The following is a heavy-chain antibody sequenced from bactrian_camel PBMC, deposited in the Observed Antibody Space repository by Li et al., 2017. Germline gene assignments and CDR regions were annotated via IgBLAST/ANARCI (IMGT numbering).Heavy chain of an antibody. D-gene: IGHD1*01. J-gene: IGHJ4*01. Sequence: QVQLVESGGGLVQPGESLRLSCVASGITFSRHDMSWVRQAPGKEVEWVAGITSLPSLFRAASYADSVKGRFTISRDNAKDTIYLQMNSLTPDDTAVYHCVEGPVGQCWSQGTQVTVS. V-gene: IGHV3S6*01. CDR3: VEGPVGQC. CDR1: GITFSRHD. CDR2: ITSLPSLFRAA.